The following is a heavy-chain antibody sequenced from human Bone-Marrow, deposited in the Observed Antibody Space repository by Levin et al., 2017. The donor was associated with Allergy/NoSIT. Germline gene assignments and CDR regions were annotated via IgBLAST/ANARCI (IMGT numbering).Heavy chain of an antibody. D-gene: IGHD6-13*01. CDR2: IDPISGGT. Sequence: ASVKVSCKTSGYSFIGYYIHWVRQAPGQGLEWMGRIDPISGGTNYAQKFQGRVSLTRDTSTSTAYMKLSRLRSDDTAVYFCARDHHSSSWLAAYWGQGTLVSVSS. J-gene: IGHJ4*02. V-gene: IGHV1-2*06. CDR3: ARDHHSSSWLAAY. CDR1: GYSFIGYY.